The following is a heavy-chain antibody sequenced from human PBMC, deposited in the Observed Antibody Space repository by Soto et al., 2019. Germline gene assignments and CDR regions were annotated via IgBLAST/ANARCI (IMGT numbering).Heavy chain of an antibody. Sequence: PSETLSLTCTVSGGSISSGGYYWGWIRQHPGKGLEWIGYIYYSGSTYYNPSLKSRVTISVDTSKNQFSLKLSSVTAADTAVYYCARETTVVTPGNWFDPWGQGTLVT. CDR3: ARETTVVTPGNWFDP. CDR1: GGSISSGGYY. D-gene: IGHD4-17*01. V-gene: IGHV4-31*03. J-gene: IGHJ5*02. CDR2: IYYSGST.